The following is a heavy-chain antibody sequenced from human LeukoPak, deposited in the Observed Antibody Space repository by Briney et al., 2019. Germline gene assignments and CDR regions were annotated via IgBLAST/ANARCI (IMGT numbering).Heavy chain of an antibody. V-gene: IGHV3-7*01. CDR1: GFIFSDFS. D-gene: IGHD2-21*01. CDR2: MNEYGSEI. CDR3: ARPRGCGTSRCNNFDY. J-gene: IGHJ4*02. Sequence: GGSLRLSCAVSGFIFSDFSMSWVRQAPGRGLEWVAKMNEYGSEIFYVDSVKGRFTISRDNAKNSLYLQMNRLRAEDTAVYYCARPRGCGTSRCNNFDYWGQGTLVTVSS.